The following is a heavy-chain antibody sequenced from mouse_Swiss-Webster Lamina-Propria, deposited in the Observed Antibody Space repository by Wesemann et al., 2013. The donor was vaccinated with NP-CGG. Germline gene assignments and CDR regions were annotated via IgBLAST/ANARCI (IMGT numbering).Heavy chain of an antibody. CDR2: ISNGGGST. Sequence: EYGGGLVQPGGSLKLSCAASGFTFSSYTMSWVRQTPEKRLEWVAYISNGGGSTYYPDTVKGRFTISRDNAKNTLYLQMSSLKSEDTAMYYCARRGYGSSYGAMDYWGQGTSVTVSS. CDR3: ARRGYGSSYGAMDY. D-gene: IGHD1-1*01. J-gene: IGHJ4*01. V-gene: IGHV5-12-2*01. CDR1: GFTFSSYT.